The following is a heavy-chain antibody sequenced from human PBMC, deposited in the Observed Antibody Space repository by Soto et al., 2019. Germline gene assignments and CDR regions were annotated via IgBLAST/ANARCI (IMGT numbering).Heavy chain of an antibody. Sequence: GGSLRLSCAASGFTFSNAWMSWVRQAPGKGLEWVGRIKSKTDGGTTDYAAPVKGRFTISRDDSKNTLYLQMNSLKTEDTAVYYCTTDPRYCSSTSCRNPWGQGTLVTVSS. D-gene: IGHD2-2*01. J-gene: IGHJ5*02. CDR3: TTDPRYCSSTSCRNP. CDR1: GFTFSNAW. V-gene: IGHV3-15*01. CDR2: IKSKTDGGTT.